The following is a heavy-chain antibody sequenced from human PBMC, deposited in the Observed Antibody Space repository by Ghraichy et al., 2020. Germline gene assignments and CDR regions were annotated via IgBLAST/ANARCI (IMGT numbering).Heavy chain of an antibody. Sequence: GGSLRLSCAASGFTFSSYSMNWVRQAPGKGLEWVSYISSSSSTIYYADSVKGRFTISRDNAKNSLYLQMNSLRDEDTAVYYCARPTRQWLDNRDAFDIWGQGTMVTVSS. V-gene: IGHV3-48*02. D-gene: IGHD6-19*01. CDR1: GFTFSSYS. CDR2: ISSSSSTI. CDR3: ARPTRQWLDNRDAFDI. J-gene: IGHJ3*02.